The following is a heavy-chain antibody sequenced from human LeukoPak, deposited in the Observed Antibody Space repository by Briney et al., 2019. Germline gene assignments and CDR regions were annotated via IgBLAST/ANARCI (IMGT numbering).Heavy chain of an antibody. J-gene: IGHJ6*03. D-gene: IGHD3-3*01. Sequence: ASVKVSCKASGYTFTGYYMHWVRQAPGQGLEWMGWINPNSGGTNYAQTLQGRVTMTRDTSISTAYMELSRLRSDDTAVYYCARDPRWRLRYYYMDVWGKGTTVTVSS. V-gene: IGHV1-2*02. CDR3: ARDPRWRLRYYYMDV. CDR1: GYTFTGYY. CDR2: INPNSGGT.